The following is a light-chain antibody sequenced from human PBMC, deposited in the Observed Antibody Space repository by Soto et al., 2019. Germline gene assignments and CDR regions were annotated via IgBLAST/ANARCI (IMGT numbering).Light chain of an antibody. V-gene: IGLV2-14*03. CDR1: SSDIGGYNF. CDR2: XXX. Sequence: QSALTQPASVSGSPGQSITISCTGTSSDIGGYNFVSWYQQHPGKAPKLMIYXXXXXXXXXXXXXXXSKSGNTASLTISGXXAEDXXXYYCSSYTTSSTLVFGGGTKLTVL. CDR3: SSYTTSSTLV. J-gene: IGLJ3*02.